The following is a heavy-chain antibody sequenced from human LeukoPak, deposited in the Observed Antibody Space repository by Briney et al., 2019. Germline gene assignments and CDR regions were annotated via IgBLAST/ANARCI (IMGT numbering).Heavy chain of an antibody. V-gene: IGHV3-48*04. Sequence: PGGSLRLSCAASGFTFSSYSMTWVRQAPGKGLEWVAYISSSRMTIYYAESVKGRFTVSRDHAKNSLHLQMNSLRGEDTAVYYCARVDWELLDGDFDYWGQGTLVTVSA. J-gene: IGHJ4*02. CDR2: ISSSRMTI. CDR3: ARVDWELLDGDFDY. CDR1: GFTFSSYS. D-gene: IGHD1-26*01.